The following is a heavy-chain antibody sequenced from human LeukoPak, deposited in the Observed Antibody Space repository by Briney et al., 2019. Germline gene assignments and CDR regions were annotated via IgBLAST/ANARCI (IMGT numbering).Heavy chain of an antibody. CDR3: ARAAGWLDP. D-gene: IGHD6-13*01. Sequence: GGSLRLSCAASGFTFSSYGMHWVRQAPGKGLEWVAVISYDGSSKYYADSVKGRFTISRDNAKKSLYLQMNSLRAEDTAVYYCARAAGWLDPWGQGTLVIVSS. V-gene: IGHV3-30*03. J-gene: IGHJ5*02. CDR1: GFTFSSYG. CDR2: ISYDGSSK.